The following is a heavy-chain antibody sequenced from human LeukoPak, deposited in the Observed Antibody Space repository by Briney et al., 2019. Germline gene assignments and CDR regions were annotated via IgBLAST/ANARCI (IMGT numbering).Heavy chain of an antibody. CDR2: IKSKTDGGTT. Sequence: GGSLRLSCAASGFTFSNAWMSRVRQAPGKGLEWVGRIKSKTDGGTTDYAAPVKGRFTISRDDSKNTLYLQMNSLKTEDTAVYYCTTVVARKHSSGNARQAFDIWGQGTMVTVSS. CDR3: TTVVARKHSSGNARQAFDI. V-gene: IGHV3-15*01. J-gene: IGHJ3*02. CDR1: GFTFSNAW. D-gene: IGHD3-22*01.